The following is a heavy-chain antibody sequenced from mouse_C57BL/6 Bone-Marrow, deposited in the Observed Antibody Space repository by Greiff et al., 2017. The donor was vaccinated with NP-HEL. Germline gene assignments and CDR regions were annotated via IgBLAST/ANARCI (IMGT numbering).Heavy chain of an antibody. CDR2: ISRGGSYT. D-gene: IGHD2-5*01. V-gene: IGHV5-6*02. CDR1: GFTFSSYG. Sequence: EVKLVESGGDLVKPGGSLKLSCAASGFTFSSYGMSWVRQTPDKRLEWVATISRGGSYTYYPDSVKGRFTISRDNAKNTLYLQVSRLKSEDTAMYYCERHNSNYPWFAYWGQGTLVTVSA. J-gene: IGHJ3*01. CDR3: ERHNSNYPWFAY.